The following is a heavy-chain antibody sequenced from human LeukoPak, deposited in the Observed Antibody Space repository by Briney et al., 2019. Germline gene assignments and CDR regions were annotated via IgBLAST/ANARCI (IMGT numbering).Heavy chain of an antibody. Sequence: GGSLRLSCAASGFTFSSYAMHWVRQAPGKRLEWVAVISYDGSNKYYADSVKGRFTISRDNSKNTLYLQMNSLRAEDTAVYYCANGGTDIVGAMGDGGAFDIWGQGTMVTVSS. V-gene: IGHV3-30-3*01. CDR3: ANGGTDIVGAMGDGGAFDI. CDR2: ISYDGSNK. J-gene: IGHJ3*02. D-gene: IGHD1-26*01. CDR1: GFTFSSYA.